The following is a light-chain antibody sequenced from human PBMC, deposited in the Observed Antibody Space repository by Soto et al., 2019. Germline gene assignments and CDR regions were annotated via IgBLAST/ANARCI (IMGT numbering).Light chain of an antibody. Sequence: EIVLIQSPATLSLSPGERATLSCRASQSLISYLAWYQQIPGQAPRLLIYDASNRATGIPARFSGSGSGTDFTLTISSLEPEDFAVYYCQQRRSWPITFGQGTRLEIK. V-gene: IGKV3-11*01. CDR1: QSLISY. CDR2: DAS. J-gene: IGKJ5*01. CDR3: QQRRSWPIT.